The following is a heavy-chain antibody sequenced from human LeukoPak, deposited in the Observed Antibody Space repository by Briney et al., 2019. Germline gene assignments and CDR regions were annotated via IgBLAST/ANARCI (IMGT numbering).Heavy chain of an antibody. CDR1: GFTFSSSG. J-gene: IGHJ4*02. Sequence: PGGSLRLSCAASGFTFSSSGMHWVRQAPGKGLEWVAVISYDGSNKHYADSVKGRFTISRDNSRNTLYLQMNSLRAEDTAVYYCAKDDGGSSWPFDYWGQGALVTVSS. CDR3: AKDDGGSSWPFDY. V-gene: IGHV3-30*18. CDR2: ISYDGSNK. D-gene: IGHD6-13*01.